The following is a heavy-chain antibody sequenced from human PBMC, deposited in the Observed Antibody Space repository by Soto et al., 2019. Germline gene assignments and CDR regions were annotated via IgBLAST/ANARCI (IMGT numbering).Heavy chain of an antibody. CDR2: IKSKTDGGTT. CDR3: TTDLVGATNDAFDI. Sequence: GGSLRLSCAASGFTFSNAWMSWVRQAPGKGLEWVGRIKSKTDGGTTDYAAPVKGRFTISRDDSKNTLYLQMNSLKTEDTAVYYCTTDLVGATNDAFDIWGQGTMVTFS. V-gene: IGHV3-15*01. D-gene: IGHD1-26*01. J-gene: IGHJ3*02. CDR1: GFTFSNAW.